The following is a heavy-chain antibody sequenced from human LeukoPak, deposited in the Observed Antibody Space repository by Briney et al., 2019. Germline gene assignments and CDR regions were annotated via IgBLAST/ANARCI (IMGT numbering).Heavy chain of an antibody. CDR1: GYTLTELS. CDR3: ATVTLWNPTWGFDP. Sequence: GASVKVSCKVSGYTLTELSMHWVRQAPGKGLQWMGGFDPEDGETIYAQKFQGRVTMTEDTSTDTAYMELSSLRSEDTAVYYRATVTLWNPTWGFDPWGQGTLVTVSS. J-gene: IGHJ5*02. D-gene: IGHD1-1*01. V-gene: IGHV1-24*01. CDR2: FDPEDGET.